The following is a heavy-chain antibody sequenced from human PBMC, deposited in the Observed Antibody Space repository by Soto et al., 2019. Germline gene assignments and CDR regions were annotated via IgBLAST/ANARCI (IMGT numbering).Heavy chain of an antibody. D-gene: IGHD3-10*01. CDR2: ISGSGGST. CDR1: GFTFSSYA. J-gene: IGHJ6*02. Sequence: GGSLRLSCAASGFTFSSYAMSWVRQAPGKGLEWVSAISGSGGSTYYADSVKGRFTISRDNSKNTLYLQMNSLRAEDTAVYYCAKAKYGSGSYYRSYYGMDVWGQGTTVTVSS. CDR3: AKAKYGSGSYYRSYYGMDV. V-gene: IGHV3-23*01.